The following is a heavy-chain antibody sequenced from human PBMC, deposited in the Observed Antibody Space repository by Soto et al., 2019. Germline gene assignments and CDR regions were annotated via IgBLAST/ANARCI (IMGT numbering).Heavy chain of an antibody. CDR1: GGSCSGYY. V-gene: IGHV4-34*01. J-gene: IGHJ5*02. CDR3: ARIVVVPAATRRNWFDP. Sequence: PSETLSLTCAVYGGSCSGYYWSWIRQPPGKGLEWIGEINHSGSTNYNPSLKSRVTISVDTSKNQFSLKLSSVTAADTAVYYCARIVVVPAATRRNWFDPWGQGTLVTVSS. CDR2: INHSGST. D-gene: IGHD2-2*01.